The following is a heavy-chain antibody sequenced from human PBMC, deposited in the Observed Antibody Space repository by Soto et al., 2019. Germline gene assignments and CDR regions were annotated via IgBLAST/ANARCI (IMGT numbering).Heavy chain of an antibody. J-gene: IGHJ4*02. Sequence: SGPTLVNPTQTLTLTWSFSGFSLSTSGVGVGWVRQAPGKALEWLTLFYWDDDRRYNPSLKSRLTFAKDTSRNQVVLTMTNMDPVDTATYYCAHGSSIVGAPAVDYWGQGILVTVSS. CDR2: FYWDDDR. CDR3: AHGSSIVGAPAVDY. D-gene: IGHD1-26*01. V-gene: IGHV2-5*02. CDR1: GFSLSTSGVG.